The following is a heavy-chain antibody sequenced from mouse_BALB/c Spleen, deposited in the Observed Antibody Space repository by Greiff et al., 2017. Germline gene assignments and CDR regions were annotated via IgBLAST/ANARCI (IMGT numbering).Heavy chain of an antibody. Sequence: DLVKPGASVKLSCKASGYTFTSYWINWIKQRPGQGLEWIGRIAPGSGSTYYNEMFKGKATLTVDTSSSTAYIQLSSLSSEDSAVYVCARSRDYRYYAMEYWGKRTTVTVST. V-gene: IGHV1S41*01. CDR1: GYTFTSYW. CDR2: IAPGSGST. J-gene: IGHJ4*01. D-gene: IGHD2-4*01. CDR3: ARSRDYRYYAMEY.